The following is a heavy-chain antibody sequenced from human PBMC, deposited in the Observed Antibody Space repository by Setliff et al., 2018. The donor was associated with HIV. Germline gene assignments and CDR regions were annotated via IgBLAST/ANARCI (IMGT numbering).Heavy chain of an antibody. V-gene: IGHV1-18*01. CDR2: ISPYNGDA. Sequence: ASVKVSCKASGYSFTSYGINWVRQAPGHGLEWMGYISPYNGDAYYAEKFQGRVTMTTDTSTTAVSTELTNLRPDDTAVYFCARMQAYYNFWRSTYYFDYWGQGTPVTVSS. CDR1: GYSFTSYG. D-gene: IGHD3-3*01. CDR3: ARMQAYYNFWRSTYYFDY. J-gene: IGHJ4*02.